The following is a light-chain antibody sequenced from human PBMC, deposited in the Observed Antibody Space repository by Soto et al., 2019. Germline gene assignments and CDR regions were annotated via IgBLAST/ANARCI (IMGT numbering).Light chain of an antibody. V-gene: IGLV1-40*01. Sequence: QSVLTQPPSVSGAPGQRVTISGTGSSSNIGAGYDVHWYQQLPGTAPKLLIYGNSNRPSGVPDRFSGSKSGTSASLAITGLQAEDEADYYCQSYDSSLSGPVFGGRTKVTVL. CDR1: SSNIGAGYD. CDR3: QSYDSSLSGPV. CDR2: GNS. J-gene: IGLJ2*01.